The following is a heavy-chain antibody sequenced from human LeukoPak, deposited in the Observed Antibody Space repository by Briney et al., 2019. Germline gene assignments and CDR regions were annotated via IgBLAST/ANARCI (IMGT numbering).Heavy chain of an antibody. D-gene: IGHD3-22*01. V-gene: IGHV1-69*06. J-gene: IGHJ6*03. Sequence: SVKVSCKASGGTFSSYAISWVRQAPGQGLEWMGGIIPIFGTANYAQKFQGRVTITADKSTSTAYMELSSLRSEDTAVYYCASQPYYDSSGYYKGMYYYYYYMDVWGKGTTVTVSS. CDR2: IIPIFGTA. CDR1: GGTFSSYA. CDR3: ASQPYYDSSGYYKGMYYYYYYMDV.